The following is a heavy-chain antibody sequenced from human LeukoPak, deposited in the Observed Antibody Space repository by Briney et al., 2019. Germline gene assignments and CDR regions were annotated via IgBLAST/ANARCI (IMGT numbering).Heavy chain of an antibody. V-gene: IGHV1-2*02. Sequence: GASVTVSRKASVYTFTGYYMHWVRQAPGQGLGWMGWINPNSGDTTNAQNSQGRVTMTKDTSISTGYMEMSRLRSDDTSVYSCAREGYCIGSNCLVPYWGQGTLVTVSS. CDR1: VYTFTGYY. D-gene: IGHD2-15*01. J-gene: IGHJ4*02. CDR2: INPNSGDT. CDR3: AREGYCIGSNCLVPY.